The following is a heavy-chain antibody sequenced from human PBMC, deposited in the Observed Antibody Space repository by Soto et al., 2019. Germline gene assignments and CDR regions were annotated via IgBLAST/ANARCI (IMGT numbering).Heavy chain of an antibody. V-gene: IGHV4-61*01. CDR1: GGSVTSGSYY. CDR2: IYYSGST. D-gene: IGHD3-10*01. CDR3: VRDQWFGEIGHGMDV. J-gene: IGHJ6*02. Sequence: SETLSLTCIVSGGSVTSGSYYWSWIRQPPGKGLEWIGYIYYSGSTNYNPSLKSRVTMSLDTSKNQFSLKMRSVTAADTAMYFCVRDQWFGEIGHGMDVWGQGTTVTVSS.